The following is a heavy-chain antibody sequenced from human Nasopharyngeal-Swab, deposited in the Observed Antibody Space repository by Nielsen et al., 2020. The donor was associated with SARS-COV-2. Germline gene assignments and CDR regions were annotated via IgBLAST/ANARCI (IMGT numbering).Heavy chain of an antibody. CDR3: AIESSSSSTDFYYYGMDV. Sequence: LSLTCAASGLTISSYAMSWVRQAPGKGLEWVSGISDSGGSTYYADSVKGRFTISIDNSKNTLYLQMNSLRAEDTAVYYCAIESSSSSTDFYYYGMDVWGQGTTVTVSS. J-gene: IGHJ6*02. D-gene: IGHD6-6*01. CDR1: GLTISSYA. V-gene: IGHV3-23*01. CDR2: ISDSGGST.